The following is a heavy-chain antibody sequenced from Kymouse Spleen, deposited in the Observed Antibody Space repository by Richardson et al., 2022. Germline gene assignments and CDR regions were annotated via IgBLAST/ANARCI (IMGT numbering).Heavy chain of an antibody. CDR3: ARGPYYYGSGSYLPYFDY. Sequence: QVQLQQWGAGLLKPSETLSLTCAVYGGSFSGYYWSWIRQPPGKGLEWIGEINHSGSTNYNPSLKSRVTISVDTSKNQFSLKLSSVTAADTAVYYCARGPYYYGSGSYLPYFDYWGQGTLVTVSS. V-gene: IGHV4-34*01. J-gene: IGHJ4*02. CDR2: INHSGST. CDR1: GGSFSGYY. D-gene: IGHD3-10*01.